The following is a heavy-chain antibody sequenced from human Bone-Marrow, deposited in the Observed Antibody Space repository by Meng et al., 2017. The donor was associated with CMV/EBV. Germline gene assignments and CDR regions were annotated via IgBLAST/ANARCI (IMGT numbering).Heavy chain of an antibody. V-gene: IGHV1-2*02. CDR2: INPNSGGT. J-gene: IGHJ4*02. CDR1: GYTFTSYF. Sequence: ASVKVSCKASGYTFTSYFMHWVRQAPGQGLEWMGWINPNSGGTNYAQKFQGRVTMTRDTSISTAYMELSRLRSDDTAVYYCARVNVERWLSFDYWGQGTLATVSS. CDR3: ARVNVERWLSFDY. D-gene: IGHD5-24*01.